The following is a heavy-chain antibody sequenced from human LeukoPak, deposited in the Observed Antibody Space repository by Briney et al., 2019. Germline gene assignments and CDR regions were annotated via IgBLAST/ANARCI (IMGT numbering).Heavy chain of an antibody. CDR1: GFSFSSYS. CDR3: ARLGGSGYSDDGLDI. D-gene: IGHD3-22*01. V-gene: IGHV3-48*04. J-gene: IGHJ3*02. Sequence: PGGSLRLSCAASGFSFSSYSMNWVRQAPGKGLEWVSYFSSGGRTIYYAYSVKGRFTISRDNAKNSLYLQMNSLGAEDTAVYYCARLGGSGYSDDGLDIWSQGTMVTVSS. CDR2: FSSGGRTI.